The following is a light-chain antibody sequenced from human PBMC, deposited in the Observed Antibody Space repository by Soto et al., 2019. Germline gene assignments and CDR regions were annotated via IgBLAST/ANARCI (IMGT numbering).Light chain of an antibody. CDR3: QQYNNWRT. CDR2: GAS. CDR1: QSVNSN. Sequence: EIVMTQSPATLSVSPGERATLSCRASQSVNSNLAWYQQKPGQAPRLLIYGASTMATGSPDRFSGSGYGTEFTLSISSLQSEDFAVYYCQQYNNWRTFGQGTKVEIK. V-gene: IGKV3-15*01. J-gene: IGKJ1*01.